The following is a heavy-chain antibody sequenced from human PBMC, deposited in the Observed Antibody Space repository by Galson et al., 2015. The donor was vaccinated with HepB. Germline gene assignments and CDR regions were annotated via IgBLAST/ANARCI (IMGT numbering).Heavy chain of an antibody. CDR1: GYTFTGYY. D-gene: IGHD3-22*01. V-gene: IGHV1-2*02. Sequence: SCKASGYTFTGYYMHWVRQAPGQGLEWMGWINPNSGGTNYAQKFQGRVTMTRDTSISTAYMELSRLRSDDTAVYYCARGPYYYDSSAYYYYMDVWGKGTTVTVSS. CDR3: ARGPYYYDSSAYYYYMDV. J-gene: IGHJ6*03. CDR2: INPNSGGT.